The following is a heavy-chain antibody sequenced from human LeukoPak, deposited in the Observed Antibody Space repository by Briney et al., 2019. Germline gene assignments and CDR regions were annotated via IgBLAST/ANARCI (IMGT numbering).Heavy chain of an antibody. CDR2: IYYSGST. CDR3: ARVSAPYCSSTSCPFGVYWFDP. Sequence: PSETLSLTCTVSGGSISSGGYYWSWIRQHPGKGLEWIGYIYYSGSTYYNPSLKSRVTISVDTSKNQFSLKLSSVTAADTAVYYCARVSAPYCSSTSCPFGVYWFDPWGQGTLVTVSS. V-gene: IGHV4-31*03. CDR1: GGSISSGGYY. D-gene: IGHD2-2*01. J-gene: IGHJ5*02.